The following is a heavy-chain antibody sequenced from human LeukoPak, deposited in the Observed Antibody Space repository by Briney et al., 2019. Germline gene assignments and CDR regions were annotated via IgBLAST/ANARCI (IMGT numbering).Heavy chain of an antibody. J-gene: IGHJ4*02. Sequence: GGSLRLSCAVSGWSFSTYWMSWVRQVPGKGLGWVSSINQVGSGTHYADSVRGRFTISRDNAKNSLYLQMNSLRVEDTATYYCAGEPRQLAFWGQGTLVTVSS. CDR3: AGEPRQLAF. V-gene: IGHV3-7*03. CDR2: INQVGSGT. D-gene: IGHD6-6*01. CDR1: GWSFSTYW.